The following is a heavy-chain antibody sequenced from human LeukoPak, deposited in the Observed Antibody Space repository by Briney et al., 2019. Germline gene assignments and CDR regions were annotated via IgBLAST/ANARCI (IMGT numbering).Heavy chain of an antibody. J-gene: IGHJ3*01. CDR3: ARVPPDYNDLHDALDL. D-gene: IGHD4-17*01. V-gene: IGHV4-59*01. Sequence: NTSETLSLTCTVSGGSISSYYWSWIRQPPGKGLEWIGYIYYSGSTNYNPSLKSRVTISVDTSKNQFSLKLSSVTAADTAVYYCARVPPDYNDLHDALDLWGQGTVVTVSS. CDR2: IYYSGST. CDR1: GGSISSYY.